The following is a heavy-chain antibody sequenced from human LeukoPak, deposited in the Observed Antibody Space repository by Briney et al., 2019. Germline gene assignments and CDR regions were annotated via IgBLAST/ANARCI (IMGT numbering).Heavy chain of an antibody. J-gene: IGHJ3*02. V-gene: IGHV4-59*08. Sequence: KPSETLSLTCTVSGGSFSSYYWSWIRQPPGKGLEWIGYIYYSGGTNYNPSLKSRVTISVDTSKNQFSLKLSSVTAADTAMYYCAGMAYGGSYAFDIWGQGTMVTVSS. CDR1: GGSFSSYY. D-gene: IGHD4-23*01. CDR2: IYYSGGT. CDR3: AGMAYGGSYAFDI.